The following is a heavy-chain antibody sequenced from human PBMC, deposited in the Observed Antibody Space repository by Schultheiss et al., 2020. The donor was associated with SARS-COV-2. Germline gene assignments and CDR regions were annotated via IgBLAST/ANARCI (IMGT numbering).Heavy chain of an antibody. V-gene: IGHV4-39*01. CDR2: IYTSGST. J-gene: IGHJ5*02. D-gene: IGHD7-27*01. Sequence: SETLSLTCTVSGGSISSSSYYWGWIRQPPGKGLEWIGSIYTSGSTYYNPSLKSRVTISVDTSKNQFSLKLSSVTAADTAVYYCARQGNWGDWFDPWGQGTLVTVSS. CDR3: ARQGNWGDWFDP. CDR1: GGSISSSSYY.